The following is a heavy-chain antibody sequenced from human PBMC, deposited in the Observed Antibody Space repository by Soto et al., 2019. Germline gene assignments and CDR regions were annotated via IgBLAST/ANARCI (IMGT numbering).Heavy chain of an antibody. D-gene: IGHD2-15*01. CDR1: GGSISSGDYY. J-gene: IGHJ1*01. CDR3: ARALERVDFQH. V-gene: IGHV4-30-4*01. CDR2: IYYSGST. Sequence: LSLTCTVSGGSISSGDYYWSWIRQPPGKGLEWIGYIYYSGSTYYNPSLKSRVTISVDTSKNQFSLKLSSVTAADTAVYYCARALERVDFQHWGQGTLVTVSS.